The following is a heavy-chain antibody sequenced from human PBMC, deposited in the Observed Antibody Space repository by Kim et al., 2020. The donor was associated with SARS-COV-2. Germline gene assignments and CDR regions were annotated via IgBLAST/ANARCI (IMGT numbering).Heavy chain of an antibody. CDR3: ASLYDFFDY. V-gene: IGHV3-48*04. Sequence: STIYYADPVKGRFTISRDNAKNSLYLQMNSLRAEDTAVYYCASLYDFFDYWGQGTLVTVSS. CDR2: STI. J-gene: IGHJ4*02. D-gene: IGHD2-2*02.